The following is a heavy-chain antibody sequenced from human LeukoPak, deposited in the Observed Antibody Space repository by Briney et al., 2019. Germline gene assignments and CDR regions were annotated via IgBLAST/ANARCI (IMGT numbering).Heavy chain of an antibody. CDR2: TYYRSKWYN. CDR3: ARVTTVVTRGYYYYMDV. V-gene: IGHV6-1*01. CDR1: GDSVSSNSAG. Sequence: SQTLSLTCAISGDSVSSNSAGWNWLRQSPSRGLEWLGRTYYRSKWYNDDALSVKSRITINPDTAKNQFSLQLNSVTPEDTAVYYCARVTTVVTRGYYYYMDVWGKGTTVTVSS. J-gene: IGHJ6*03. D-gene: IGHD4-23*01.